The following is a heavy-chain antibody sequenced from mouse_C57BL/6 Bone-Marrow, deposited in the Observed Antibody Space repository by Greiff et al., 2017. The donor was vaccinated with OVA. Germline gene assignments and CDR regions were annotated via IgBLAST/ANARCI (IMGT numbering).Heavy chain of an antibody. CDR1: GYTFTSYW. V-gene: IGHV1-61*01. D-gene: IGHD2-1*01. CDR2: IYPSDSET. Sequence: QVQLQQSGAELVRPGSSVKLSCKASGYTFTSYWMDWVKQRPGQGLEWIGNIYPSDSETHYNQKFKDKATLTVDKSSSTAYMQLSSLTSEDSAVYYCARFGGVNWYFDVWGTGTTVTVSS. J-gene: IGHJ1*03. CDR3: ARFGGVNWYFDV.